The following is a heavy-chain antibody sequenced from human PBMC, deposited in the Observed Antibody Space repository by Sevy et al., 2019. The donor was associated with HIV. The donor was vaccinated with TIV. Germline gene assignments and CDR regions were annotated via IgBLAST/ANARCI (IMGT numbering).Heavy chain of an antibody. V-gene: IGHV4-4*07. D-gene: IGHD3-10*01. J-gene: IGHJ6*03. CDR3: AGGGGMIRGGIGVEYAFFHMDV. Sequence: SETLSLTCSVSGDTISDYHWTWLRQPAGKGLEWIGHIFGSVGSTHFNPSLKTRVTMSVDRSKNQLSLMLTSVTTADRAVYYWAGGGGMIRGGIGVEYAFFHMDVWGTGTTVTVSS. CDR2: IFGSVGST. CDR1: GDTISDYH.